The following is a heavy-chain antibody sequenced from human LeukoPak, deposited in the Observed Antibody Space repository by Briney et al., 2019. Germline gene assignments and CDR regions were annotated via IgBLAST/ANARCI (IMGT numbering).Heavy chain of an antibody. J-gene: IGHJ4*02. CDR2: INHSGST. V-gene: IGHV4-34*01. CDR3: AREMNTAMASGY. D-gene: IGHD5-18*01. CDR1: GGSFSGYY. Sequence: SETLSLTCAVYGGSFSGYYWSWIRQPPGKGLEWIGEINHSGSTNYNPSLKSRVTISVDTSKNQFSLKLSSVTAADTAVYYCAREMNTAMASGYWGQGTLVTVSS.